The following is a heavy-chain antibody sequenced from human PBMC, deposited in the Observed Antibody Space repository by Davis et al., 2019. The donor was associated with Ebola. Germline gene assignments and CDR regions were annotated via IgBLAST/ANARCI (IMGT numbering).Heavy chain of an antibody. D-gene: IGHD1-26*01. CDR1: GFTFSSYS. V-gene: IGHV3-48*01. Sequence: PGGSLRLSCAASGFTFSSYSMNWVRQAPGKGLEWVSYISSSSSTIYYADSVKGRFTISRDNSKNTLYLQMNSLRAEDTAVYYCAKVGATTGMDVWGQGTTVTVSS. J-gene: IGHJ6*02. CDR3: AKVGATTGMDV. CDR2: ISSSSSTI.